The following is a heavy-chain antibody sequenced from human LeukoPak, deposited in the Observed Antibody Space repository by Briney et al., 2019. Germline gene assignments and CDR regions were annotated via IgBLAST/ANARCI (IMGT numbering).Heavy chain of an antibody. CDR1: GYTLTELS. CDR2: FDPEDGET. V-gene: IGHV1-24*01. Sequence: ASVKVSCKVSGYTLTELSMHGVRQAPGKGLEWMGGFDPEDGETIYAQKFQGRVTMTEDTSTDTAYMELSSLRSEDTAVYYCATDPCSSTSCYRARFDYWGQGTLVTVSS. J-gene: IGHJ4*02. CDR3: ATDPCSSTSCYRARFDY. D-gene: IGHD2-2*01.